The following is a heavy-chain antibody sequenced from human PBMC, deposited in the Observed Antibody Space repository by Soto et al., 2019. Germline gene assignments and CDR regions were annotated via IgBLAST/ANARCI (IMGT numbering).Heavy chain of an antibody. V-gene: IGHV3-11*01. CDR2: ISSSGSTI. J-gene: IGHJ4*02. D-gene: IGHD3-22*01. CDR3: ARDRSYYDSSGFDS. CDR1: GFTCTDYY. Sequence: LRLSCAASGFTCTDYYMSWIRQAPGKGLEWVSYISSSGSTIYYADSVKGRFTISRDNAKNSLYLQMNSLRAEDTAVYYCARDRSYYDSSGFDSWGQGTLVTVSS.